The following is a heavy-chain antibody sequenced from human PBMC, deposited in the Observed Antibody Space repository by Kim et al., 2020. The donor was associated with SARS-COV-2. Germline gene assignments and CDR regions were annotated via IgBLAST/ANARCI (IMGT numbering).Heavy chain of an antibody. J-gene: IGHJ2*01. V-gene: IGHV4-30-2*05. Sequence: YNPSLKSRFTISVDTSKNQFSLKLSSVTAADTAVYYCARDIAAAWWYFDLWGRGTLVTVSS. D-gene: IGHD6-13*01. CDR3: ARDIAAAWWYFDL.